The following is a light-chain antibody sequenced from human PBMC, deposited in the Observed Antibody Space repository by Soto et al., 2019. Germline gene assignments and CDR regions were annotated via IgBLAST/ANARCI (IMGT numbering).Light chain of an antibody. CDR3: QQYNSYWT. Sequence: DIQMTQSPSTLSASVGDRVTITCRASQSISSWLAWYQQKPGKAPKLLIYKESSLESGFPSRFSGSGSGTEFTLTISSLQPDDFATYYCQQYNSYWTVGQGTKVEIK. V-gene: IGKV1-5*03. CDR1: QSISSW. CDR2: KES. J-gene: IGKJ1*01.